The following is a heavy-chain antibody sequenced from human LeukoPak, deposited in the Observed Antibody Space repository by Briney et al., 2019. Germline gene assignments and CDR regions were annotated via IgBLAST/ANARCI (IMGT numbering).Heavy chain of an antibody. CDR3: ARSWAGMYYPFYYFDY. D-gene: IGHD1-26*01. Sequence: SETLSLTCTVSGGSISSSSYYWGWIRQPPGKGLEWIGSIYYSGTTYYNPSLKSRVSVSVDTSKNQFSLKLSSVTAADTAVYYCARSWAGMYYPFYYFDYRGQGTLVSVSS. CDR2: IYYSGTT. CDR1: GGSISSSSYY. V-gene: IGHV4-39*07. J-gene: IGHJ4*02.